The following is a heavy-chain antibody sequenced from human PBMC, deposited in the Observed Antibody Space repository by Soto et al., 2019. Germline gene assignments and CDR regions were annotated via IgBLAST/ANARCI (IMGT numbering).Heavy chain of an antibody. CDR2: FYYSGSI. Sequence: PSETLSLTCTVSGGSISSNSYYWGWIRQPPGKGLDWIGSFYYSGSIYYNPSLKSRVTISVDTSKNQFSLKLSSVTAADTAVYYCGRPGYKHYYYYGMDVWGQGTTVTVSS. CDR1: GGSISSNSYY. D-gene: IGHD5-12*01. V-gene: IGHV4-39*01. CDR3: GRPGYKHYYYYGMDV. J-gene: IGHJ6*02.